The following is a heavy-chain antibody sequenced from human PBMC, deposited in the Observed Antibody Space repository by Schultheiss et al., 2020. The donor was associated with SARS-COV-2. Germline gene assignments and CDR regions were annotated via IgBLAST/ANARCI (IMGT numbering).Heavy chain of an antibody. J-gene: IGHJ4*02. D-gene: IGHD3-22*01. Sequence: ASVKVSCKASGGTFSSYAISWVRQAPGQGLEWMGWISAYNGNTNYAQKLQGRVTMTTDTSTSTAYMELRSLRSDDTAVYYCARDRAMIGGYYWGQGTLVTVSS. CDR1: GGTFSSYA. CDR3: ARDRAMIGGYY. V-gene: IGHV1-18*01. CDR2: ISAYNGNT.